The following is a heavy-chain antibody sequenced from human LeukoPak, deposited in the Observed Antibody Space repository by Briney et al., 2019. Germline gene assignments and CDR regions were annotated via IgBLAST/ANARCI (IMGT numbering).Heavy chain of an antibody. Sequence: PSETLSLTCTVSGGSISSYYWSWIRQPPGKGLEWIGYIYYSGSTNYNPSLKSRVTISVDTSKNQFSLKLSSVTAADTAVYYCARGGTIWFGFDYWGQGTLVTVSS. CDR2: IYYSGST. V-gene: IGHV4-59*01. J-gene: IGHJ4*02. CDR1: GGSISSYY. CDR3: ARGGTIWFGFDY. D-gene: IGHD3-10*01.